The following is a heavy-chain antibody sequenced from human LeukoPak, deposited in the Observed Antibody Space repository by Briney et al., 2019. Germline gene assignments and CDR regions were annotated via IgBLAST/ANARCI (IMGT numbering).Heavy chain of an antibody. V-gene: IGHV4-4*07. CDR1: GGSISSYY. CDR3: AREYGADSGYDWDFDY. J-gene: IGHJ4*02. CDR2: IYTGGST. D-gene: IGHD5-12*01. Sequence: KPSETLSLTCTVSGGSISSYYWSWIRQPAGKGLEWIGRIYTGGSTNYNPSLKSRVTMSVDTSKNQFSLKLSSVTAADTAVYYCAREYGADSGYDWDFDYWGQGTLVTVSS.